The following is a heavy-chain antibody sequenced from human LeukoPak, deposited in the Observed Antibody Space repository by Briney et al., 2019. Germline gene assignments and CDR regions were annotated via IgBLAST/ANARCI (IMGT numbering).Heavy chain of an antibody. CDR2: IKQNGSEE. D-gene: IGHD1-14*01. CDR3: ADPGMGY. J-gene: IGHJ4*02. V-gene: IGHV3-7*01. Sequence: GGSLRLSCTASGFAFSNFWMSWVRQAPGKGLEWVANIKQNGSEETYIDSVKGRFIISGDNAKSSLSLQMNSLRGEDTAVYYCADPGMGYWGQGTLVTVSS. CDR1: GFAFSNFW.